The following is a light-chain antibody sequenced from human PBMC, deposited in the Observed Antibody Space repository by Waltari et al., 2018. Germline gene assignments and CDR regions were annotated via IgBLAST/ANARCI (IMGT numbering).Light chain of an antibody. CDR1: SSDVGGDGS. Sequence: QSALTQPASVSGSPGQSITISCTGSSSDVGGDGSVSWYQDHPGQAPKVIIFDVNNRPSGVSGRFSGSKTGNTASLTISGLQAEDEATYYCSSQSSDKVVIFGGGTKLTVL. V-gene: IGLV2-14*03. CDR2: DVN. J-gene: IGLJ2*01. CDR3: SSQSSDKVVI.